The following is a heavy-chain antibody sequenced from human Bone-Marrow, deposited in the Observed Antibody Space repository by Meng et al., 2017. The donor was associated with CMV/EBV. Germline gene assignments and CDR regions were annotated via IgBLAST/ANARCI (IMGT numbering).Heavy chain of an antibody. CDR2: IIPIFGTA. D-gene: IGHD2-2*01. Sequence: SVKVSXXASGGTFSSYAISWVRQAPGQGLEWMGGIIPIFGTANYAQKFQGRVTITTDESTSTAYMELSSLRSEDTAVYYCASLYCSSTSCWRWDAFDIWGQGTMVTVSS. J-gene: IGHJ3*02. CDR1: GGTFSSYA. V-gene: IGHV1-69*05. CDR3: ASLYCSSTSCWRWDAFDI.